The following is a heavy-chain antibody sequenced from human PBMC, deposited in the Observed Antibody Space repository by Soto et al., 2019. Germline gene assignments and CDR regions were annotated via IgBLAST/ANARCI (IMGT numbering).Heavy chain of an antibody. CDR2: ITSNGGNT. J-gene: IGHJ6*02. CDR1: GFTFSSYA. V-gene: IGHV3-64*01. Sequence: EVQLVESGGGLVLPGGSLRLSCAASGFTFSSYAMHWVRQAPGKGLECVSAITSNGGNTDYANSVKGRFTISRDNSKNTLYRQMGILRAEDMAVYYCARRIPFGYGMDVWGQGTTVTVSS. CDR3: ARRIPFGYGMDV. D-gene: IGHD2-21*01.